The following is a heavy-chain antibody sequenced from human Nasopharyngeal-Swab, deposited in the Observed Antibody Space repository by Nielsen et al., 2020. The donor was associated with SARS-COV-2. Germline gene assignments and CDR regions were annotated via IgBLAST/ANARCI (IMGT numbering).Heavy chain of an antibody. CDR3: ARLVPYYYYYMDV. V-gene: IGHV4-59*01. CDR2: IYYSGST. CDR1: GGSISSYY. D-gene: IGHD3-10*01. Sequence: SETLSLTCTVSGGSISSYYWSWIRQPPGKGLEWIGYIYYSGSTNYNPSLKSRVTISVDTSKNQFSLTLSSVTAADTAVYYCARLVPYYYYYMDVWGKGTTVTVSS. J-gene: IGHJ6*03.